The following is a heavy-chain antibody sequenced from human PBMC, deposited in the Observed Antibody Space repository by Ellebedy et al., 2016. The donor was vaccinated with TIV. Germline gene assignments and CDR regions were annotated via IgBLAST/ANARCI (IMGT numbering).Heavy chain of an antibody. CDR3: ATDGSYGDYLSPTHAFVI. CDR1: GFTFSSYW. J-gene: IGHJ3*02. CDR2: INQDGSEQ. V-gene: IGHV3-7*01. D-gene: IGHD4-17*01. Sequence: GGSLRLSCAASGFTFSSYWMTWVRQAPRKGLEWVANINQDGSEQYYVDSVKGRFTISRDNAKNSLDLQMNTLRAEDTAIYYCATDGSYGDYLSPTHAFVIWGQGTMVTVPS.